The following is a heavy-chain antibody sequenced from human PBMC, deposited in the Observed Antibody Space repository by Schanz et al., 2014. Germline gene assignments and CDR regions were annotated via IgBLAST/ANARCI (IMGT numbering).Heavy chain of an antibody. V-gene: IGHV4-39*07. CDR3: ARSPGDFPGWFDS. J-gene: IGHJ5*01. Sequence: QLRLQESGPGLVKPSETLSLTCNVSGGSISSNIYYWGWIRQPPGKGLEWIGSTHYNGKTYYNPSLKSRGTISVDRSKNQFSLILNSVTAADTAVYYCARSPGDFPGWFDSWGQGTLVTVSS. D-gene: IGHD4-17*01. CDR2: THYNGKT. CDR1: GGSISSNIYY.